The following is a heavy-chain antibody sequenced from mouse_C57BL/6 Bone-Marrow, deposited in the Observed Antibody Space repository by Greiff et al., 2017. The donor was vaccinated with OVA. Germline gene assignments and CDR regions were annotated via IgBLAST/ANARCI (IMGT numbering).Heavy chain of an antibody. CDR1: GFTIKDDY. V-gene: IGHV14-4*01. D-gene: IGHD2-1*01. J-gene: IGHJ2*01. Sequence: VQLQQSGAELVRPGASVKLSCTASGFTIKDDYMHWVKQRPEQGLEWIGWIDPENGDPAYASKFQGKATITADPSSNPAYLQLSSLTSEDTAVYYCTSYGNFDYWGQGTTLTVSS. CDR3: TSYGNFDY. CDR2: IDPENGDP.